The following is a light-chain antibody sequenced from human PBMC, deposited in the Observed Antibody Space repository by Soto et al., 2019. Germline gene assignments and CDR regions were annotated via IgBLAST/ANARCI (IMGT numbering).Light chain of an antibody. CDR3: QQSYNTRA. Sequence: DIQMNQSPSSLSASVGDRVTITCRASQTISHYLNWYQQKQGKAPKILIYAASRLESGVPSRFRGSGSGTDFILTIRSLQPEDFATYYCQQSYNTRAFGQGTKLEIK. CDR1: QTISHY. CDR2: AAS. J-gene: IGKJ2*01. V-gene: IGKV1-39*01.